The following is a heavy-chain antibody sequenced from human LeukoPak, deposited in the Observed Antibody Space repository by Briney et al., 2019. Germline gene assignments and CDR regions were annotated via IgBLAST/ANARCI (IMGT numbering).Heavy chain of an antibody. J-gene: IGHJ4*02. CDR3: ARATYYYDSSGYKDEYYFDY. V-gene: IGHV1-69*13. D-gene: IGHD3-22*01. Sequence: ASVKVSCKASGGTFSSYAISWVRQAPGQGLEWMGGIIPIFGTANYAQKFQGRVTITADESTSTAYMELSSLRSEDTAVYYCARATYYYDSSGYKDEYYFDYWGQGTLVTVSS. CDR1: GGTFSSYA. CDR2: IIPIFGTA.